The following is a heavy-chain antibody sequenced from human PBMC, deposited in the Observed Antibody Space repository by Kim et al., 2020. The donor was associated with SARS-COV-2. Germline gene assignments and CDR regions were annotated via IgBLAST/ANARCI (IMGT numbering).Heavy chain of an antibody. D-gene: IGHD3-10*01. CDR3: AKPLRFYGSGSYGAFDI. CDR2: INWNGGST. CDR1: GFTFDDYG. Sequence: GGSLRLSCAASGFTFDDYGMSWVRQAPGKGLEWVSGINWNGGSTGYADSVKGRFTISRDNAKNSLYLQMNSLRAEDTALYYCAKPLRFYGSGSYGAFDIWGQGTMVTVSS. J-gene: IGHJ3*02. V-gene: IGHV3-20*04.